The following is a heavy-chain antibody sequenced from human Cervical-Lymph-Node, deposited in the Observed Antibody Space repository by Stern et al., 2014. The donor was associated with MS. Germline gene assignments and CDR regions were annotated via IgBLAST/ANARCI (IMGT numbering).Heavy chain of an antibody. D-gene: IGHD2-15*01. CDR3: AKYAGRAGGVYYGLDV. CDR2: INPNSGDT. Sequence: DQLVESGAEVKKPGTSVKVSCKASGYTFTDYYMHWVRQAPGRGIEWMGRINPNSGDTKYAQNLQGRVTMTRDTSISTAYMEVSRLRSDDAAIYYCAKYAGRAGGVYYGLDVWGQGTTVTVSS. J-gene: IGHJ6*02. CDR1: GYTFTDYY. V-gene: IGHV1-2*06.